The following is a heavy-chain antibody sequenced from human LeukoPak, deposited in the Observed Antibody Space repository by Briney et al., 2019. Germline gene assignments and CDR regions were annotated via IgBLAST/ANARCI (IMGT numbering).Heavy chain of an antibody. V-gene: IGHV4-59*08. J-gene: IGHJ6*03. CDR3: ARQGEVTTEGYYYYYMDV. Sequence: SETLSLTCTVSGGSISSYYWSWIRQPRGKGLEWIGYIYYSGSTNYNPSLKSRVTISVDTSKNQFSLKLSSVTAADTAVYYCARQGEVTTEGYYYYYMDVWGKGTTVTVSS. CDR1: GGSISSYY. D-gene: IGHD4-11*01. CDR2: IYYSGST.